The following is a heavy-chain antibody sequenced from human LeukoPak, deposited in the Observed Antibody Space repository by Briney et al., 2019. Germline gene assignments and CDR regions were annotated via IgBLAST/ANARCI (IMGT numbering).Heavy chain of an antibody. CDR1: GFTFSIHA. D-gene: IGHD3-10*01. J-gene: IGHJ6*04. Sequence: GGSLRLSCAASGFTFSIHAMHWVRQAPGRGLEWVAVISFDATNKYYADSVKGRFTISRDNSKNTLFLQMNSLRSEDTAVYYCARGALYGSGSYWGDGMGVWGKGTTVTVSS. CDR2: ISFDATNK. V-gene: IGHV3-30*04. CDR3: ARGALYGSGSYWGDGMGV.